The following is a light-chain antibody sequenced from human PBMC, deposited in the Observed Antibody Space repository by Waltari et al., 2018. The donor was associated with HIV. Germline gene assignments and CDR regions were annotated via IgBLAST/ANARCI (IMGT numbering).Light chain of an antibody. J-gene: IGLJ1*01. V-gene: IGLV2-11*01. CDR2: DVS. CDR3: CSHAGNLIFA. CDR1: SSYVDTF. Sequence: QSALTQPHSVSGSPGQSLTISCTGTSSYVDTFVSWYQHHPGKAPKVIIYDVSKRPSRVPARFSGSKSVNTAFLPISGLQAEDEADYHCCSHAGNLIFAFGTGTKVTVL.